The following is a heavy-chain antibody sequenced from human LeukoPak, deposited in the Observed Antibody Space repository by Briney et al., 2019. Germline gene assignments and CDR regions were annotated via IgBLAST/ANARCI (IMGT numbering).Heavy chain of an antibody. V-gene: IGHV1-69*05. D-gene: IGHD6-13*01. CDR3: ARSTPRRYSSSWYVSTYFDY. CDR1: GGTFSSYA. J-gene: IGHJ4*02. Sequence: SVKVSCKASGGTFSSYAISWVRQAPGQGLEWMGGIIPIFGTANCAQKFQGRVTITTDESTSTAYMELSSLRSEDTAVYYCARSTPRRYSSSWYVSTYFDYWGQGTLVTVSS. CDR2: IIPIFGTA.